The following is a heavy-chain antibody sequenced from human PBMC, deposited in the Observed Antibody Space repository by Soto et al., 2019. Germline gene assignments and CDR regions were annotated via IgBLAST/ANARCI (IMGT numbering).Heavy chain of an antibody. D-gene: IGHD6-13*01. CDR3: ATTIAAAGPRLSWFDP. CDR2: IYYSGST. V-gene: IGHV4-39*01. J-gene: IGHJ5*02. CDR1: GGSISSSSYY. Sequence: SSETLSLTCTVSGGSISSSSYYWGWIRQPPGKGLEWIGSIYYSGSTYYNPSLKSRVTISVDTSKNQFSLKLSSVTAADTAVYYCATTIAAAGPRLSWFDPWGQGTLVTVSS.